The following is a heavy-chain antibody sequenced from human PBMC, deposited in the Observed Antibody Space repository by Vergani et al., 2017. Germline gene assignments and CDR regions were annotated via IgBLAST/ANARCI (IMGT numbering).Heavy chain of an antibody. CDR1: GYSFTCYW. D-gene: IGHD3-22*01. Sequence: EVQLVQSGAEVKKPGESLKISCKVSGYSFTCYWIGWVRQMPGKGLVWMGVIYPGDSDTRYSPSFQGQVTISADKSISTAYLQWSSRKATDTAMYYCARLRHDSLVAFDIWGQGTMVTVSS. V-gene: IGHV5-51*03. J-gene: IGHJ3*02. CDR3: ARLRHDSLVAFDI. CDR2: IYPGDSDT.